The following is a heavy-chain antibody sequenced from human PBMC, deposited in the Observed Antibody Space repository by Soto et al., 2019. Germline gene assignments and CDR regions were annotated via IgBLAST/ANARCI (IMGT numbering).Heavy chain of an antibody. CDR1: GYTFTSYE. Sequence: GASVKVSCKASGYTFTSYEINWVRQDTGQGLEYLGWMNPNSGKTAYVQKFQGRVTMTWDTSITTAYMELSSLRSEDTAVYFCARGIKYGAYSRWFDPWGQGTLVTVSS. J-gene: IGHJ5*02. CDR3: ARGIKYGAYSRWFDP. CDR2: MNPNSGKT. V-gene: IGHV1-8*01. D-gene: IGHD4-17*01.